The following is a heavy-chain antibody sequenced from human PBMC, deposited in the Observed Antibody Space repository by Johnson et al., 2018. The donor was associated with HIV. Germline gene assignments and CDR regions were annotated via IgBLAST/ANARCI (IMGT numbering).Heavy chain of an antibody. CDR2: ISFDGNTR. J-gene: IGHJ3*02. D-gene: IGHD5-12*01. CDR3: ARSSRYSAYDSDAFDI. CDR1: RFTFSSYA. Sequence: QMQLVESGGGVAQPGRSLRLSCAASRFTFSSYAMHWVRQAPGRGLEWVALISFDGNTRFFGDSMKGRFTISRDNSKNTLYLKMNSLRGEDTAVYYCARSSRYSAYDSDAFDIWGQGTMVTVSS. V-gene: IGHV3-30-3*01.